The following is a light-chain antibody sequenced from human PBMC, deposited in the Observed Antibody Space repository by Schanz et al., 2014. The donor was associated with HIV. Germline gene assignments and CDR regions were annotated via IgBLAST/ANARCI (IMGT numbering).Light chain of an antibody. J-gene: IGKJ1*01. CDR2: QAS. CDR3: QQLDTYPLT. V-gene: IGKV1-5*03. CDR1: QNIDNW. Sequence: DIQMTQSPSTLSASVGDRVTLTCRASQNIDNWLAWYQQKPGKAPNLLIYQASSLKTGVPSRFSGSGSGTEFTLTISSLQPEDFATYYCQQLDTYPLTFGLGTKVAIK.